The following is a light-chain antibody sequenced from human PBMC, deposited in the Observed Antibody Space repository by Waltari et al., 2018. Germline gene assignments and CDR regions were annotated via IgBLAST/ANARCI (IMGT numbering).Light chain of an antibody. CDR3: GSYSSSRTLWV. CDR1: SSDAGTYDY. V-gene: IGLV2-14*03. Sequence: SALTQPASVSGSPGQSITISCTGPSSDAGTYDYVSWYQQHPGNAPKLVIYDVTNRPSGVSSRFSGSKSGDTASLTISGLQAEDEADYYCGSYSSSRTLWVFGGGTKLTVL. CDR2: DVT. J-gene: IGLJ3*02.